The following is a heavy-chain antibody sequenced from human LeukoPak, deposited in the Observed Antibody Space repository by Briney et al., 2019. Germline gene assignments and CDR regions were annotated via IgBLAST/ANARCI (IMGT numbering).Heavy chain of an antibody. Sequence: SETLSLTCTVSGGSISSGGYYWSWIRQHPGKGLEWIGYIYYSGSTYYNPSLKSRVTISVDTSKNQFSLKLSSVTAADTAVYYCARVYGPNYYDSSPRLFDYWGQGTLVTVSS. V-gene: IGHV4-31*03. D-gene: IGHD3-22*01. CDR2: IYYSGST. CDR1: GGSISSGGYY. J-gene: IGHJ4*02. CDR3: ARVYGPNYYDSSPRLFDY.